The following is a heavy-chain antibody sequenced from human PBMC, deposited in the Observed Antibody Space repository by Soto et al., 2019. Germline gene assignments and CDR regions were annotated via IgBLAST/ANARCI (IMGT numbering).Heavy chain of an antibody. CDR3: ARFPFSTSSWSNPRYFDS. V-gene: IGHV4-34*01. CDR2: VTHRGFT. CDR1: SGSFSGYY. D-gene: IGHD6-13*01. Sequence: SETLSLTCAVYSGSFSGYYWSWIRQSPGKGLEWIGEVTHRGFTNYNPSLKSRVTMSADTSKNHFSLNLTSVTAADTAVYYCARFPFSTSSWSNPRYFDSWGQGTLVTVSS. J-gene: IGHJ4*02.